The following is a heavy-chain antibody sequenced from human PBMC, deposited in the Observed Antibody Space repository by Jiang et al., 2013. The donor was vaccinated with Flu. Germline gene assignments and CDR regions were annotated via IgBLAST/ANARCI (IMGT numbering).Heavy chain of an antibody. CDR2: IYYSGST. CDR1: GGSISSYY. J-gene: IGHJ5*02. CDR3: ARVIAAVGVVHWFDP. Sequence: LLKPSETLSLTCTVSGGSISSYYWSWIRQPPGKGLEWIGYIYYSGSTNYNPSLKSRVTISVDTSKNQFSLKLSSVTAADTAVYYCARVIAAVGVVHWFDPWGQGTLVTVSS. V-gene: IGHV4-59*01. D-gene: IGHD6-6*01.